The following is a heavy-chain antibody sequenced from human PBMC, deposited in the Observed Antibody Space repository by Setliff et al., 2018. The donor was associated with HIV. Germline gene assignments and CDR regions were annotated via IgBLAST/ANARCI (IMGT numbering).Heavy chain of an antibody. CDR2: IDPGEGET. CDR3: ARARGIVAAVQY. V-gene: IGHV1-69-2*01. J-gene: IGHJ4*02. D-gene: IGHD1-26*01. Sequence: ASVKVACKASGFTFRYYYRYWVEQAPGKGLRWMGRIDPGEGETIYAEQFQGRVTITADRSTDTAYMELSSLRTEETPVYYCARARGIVAAVQYWGQGTLVTVSS. CDR1: GFTFRYYY.